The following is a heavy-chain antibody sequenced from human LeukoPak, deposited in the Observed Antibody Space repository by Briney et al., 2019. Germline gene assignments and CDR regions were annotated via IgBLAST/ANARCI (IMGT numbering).Heavy chain of an antibody. J-gene: IGHJ3*02. CDR3: ARGAFDI. V-gene: IGHV3-7*01. CDR1: GFTFSNYW. Sequence: GGSLRLSCATSGFTFSNYWMSWVRQAPGKGLEWVANIKEDGSEKYYVESVKGRFTISRDNAKTSLYLQMNSLRAEDTAVYYCARGAFDIWGQGTMVTVSS. CDR2: IKEDGSEK.